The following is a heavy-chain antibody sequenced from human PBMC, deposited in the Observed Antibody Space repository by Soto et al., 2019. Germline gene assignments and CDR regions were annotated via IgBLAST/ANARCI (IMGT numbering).Heavy chain of an antibody. J-gene: IGHJ6*02. CDR2: ISSRGTSI. Sequence: QVQLVESGGGLVKPGGSLRLSCAVSGVTFSDCYMNWIRQAPGKGLEWVSYISSRGTSINYAGPVKGRFTISRDNAKNSLYLQMNSLRAEDTAMYYCARVRFGEWGYAMDVWGQGTTVTVSS. D-gene: IGHD3-10*01. V-gene: IGHV3-11*01. CDR1: GVTFSDCY. CDR3: ARVRFGEWGYAMDV.